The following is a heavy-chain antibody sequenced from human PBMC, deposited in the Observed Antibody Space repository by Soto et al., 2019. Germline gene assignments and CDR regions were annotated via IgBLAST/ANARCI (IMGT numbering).Heavy chain of an antibody. CDR3: PREVGATGY. D-gene: IGHD1-26*01. CDR1: GFTFNSHT. CDR2: ISDSSSTI. J-gene: IGHJ4*02. Sequence: EVQLVESGGGLVQPGGSLRLSCVASGFTFNSHTMNWVRQAPGKGLEWLSYISDSSSTIYYADSVKGRFTISRDNAKNSLYLQMNSLRADDTAVYYCPREVGATGYWGQGTLVTVSS. V-gene: IGHV3-48*04.